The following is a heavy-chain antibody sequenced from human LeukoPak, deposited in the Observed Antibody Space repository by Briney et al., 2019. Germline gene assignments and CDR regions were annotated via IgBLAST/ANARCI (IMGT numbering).Heavy chain of an antibody. J-gene: IGHJ5*02. D-gene: IGHD3-10*01. V-gene: IGHV1-2*02. CDR1: GYTFCGYY. CDR2: INPNTGGT. CDR3: ARPLRVTMIRGAAFRASSDFDP. Sequence: ASVKVSCKASGYTFCGYYIRWVRQAPGQGRERRGWINPNTGGTKYAQRFQETVSLTRGTSISTVYMDVSRLRYDDTAVYYCARPLRVTMIRGAAFRASSDFDPWGQGTLVTVSS.